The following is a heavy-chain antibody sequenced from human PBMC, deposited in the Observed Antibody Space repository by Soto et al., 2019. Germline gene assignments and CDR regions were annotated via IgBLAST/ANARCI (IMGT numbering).Heavy chain of an antibody. CDR2: ISSSGDTT. CDR1: GFSFSTYE. V-gene: IGHV3-48*03. Sequence: GGSLRLSCAASGFSFSTYEMNWVRQSPGEGLEWVSYISSSGDTTYYADSVKGRFTISRDNAKNSLYLQMSSLRAEDTAVYFCARDSPMDVWGQGTTVTVSS. CDR3: ARDSPMDV. J-gene: IGHJ6*02.